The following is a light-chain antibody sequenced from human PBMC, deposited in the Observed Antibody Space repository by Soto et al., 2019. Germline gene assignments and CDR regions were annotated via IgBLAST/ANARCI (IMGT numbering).Light chain of an antibody. Sequence: QSVLTQPRSVSGSPGHSVTISCTGTSSDVGGYNYVSWYQQHPGQAPKLMIYDVTKRPSGVPDRFSGSKSGNTASLSISGLQAEDEADYYCCSYGGGYTPLLFGGGTKLTVL. J-gene: IGLJ2*01. CDR3: CSYGGGYTPLL. CDR2: DVT. V-gene: IGLV2-11*01. CDR1: SSDVGGYNY.